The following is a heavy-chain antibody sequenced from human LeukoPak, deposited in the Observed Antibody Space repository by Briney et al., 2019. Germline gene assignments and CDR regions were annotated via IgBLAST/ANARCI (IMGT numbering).Heavy chain of an antibody. D-gene: IGHD5-18*01. J-gene: IGHJ4*02. CDR3: ARAPEGYSYVFDY. V-gene: IGHV3-11*04. CDR1: GFTFSDYY. Sequence: GGPLRLSCAASGFTFSDYYMSWIRQAPGKGPEWVSYISSSGSTIYYADSVKGRFTISRDNAKNSLYLQMNSLRAEDTAVYYCARAPEGYSYVFDYWGQGTLVTVSS. CDR2: ISSSGSTI.